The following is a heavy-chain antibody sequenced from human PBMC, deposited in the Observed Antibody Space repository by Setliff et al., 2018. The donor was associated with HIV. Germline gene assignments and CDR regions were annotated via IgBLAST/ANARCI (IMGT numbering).Heavy chain of an antibody. CDR3: ARGYYDSSGTFDY. J-gene: IGHJ4*02. D-gene: IGHD3-22*01. CDR1: GASISIGSYY. V-gene: IGHV4-61*02. CDR2: IYTSGST. Sequence: SETLSLTCTVSGASISIGSYYWSWIRQPAGKGLEWIGRIYTSGSTNYDPSLKSRVTISVDTSKNQFSLKLSSVTAADTAVYYCARGYYDSSGTFDYWGQGTLVTVSS.